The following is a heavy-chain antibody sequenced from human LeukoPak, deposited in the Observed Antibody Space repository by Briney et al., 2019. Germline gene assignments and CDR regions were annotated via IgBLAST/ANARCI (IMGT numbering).Heavy chain of an antibody. J-gene: IGHJ4*02. V-gene: IGHV3-23*01. CDR2: VSPSGDHI. CDR1: GFIFNNYA. D-gene: IGHD6-13*01. CDR3: AKDESTWSYGGFDY. Sequence: GGSLRLSCTVSGFIFNNYAMTWVRQVPGKGLEWVSSVSPSGDHIYYADSVKGRFTISRDNSKNTLYLQMNSLKDEDTAVYYCAKDESTWSYGGFDYWGQGTLVTVSS.